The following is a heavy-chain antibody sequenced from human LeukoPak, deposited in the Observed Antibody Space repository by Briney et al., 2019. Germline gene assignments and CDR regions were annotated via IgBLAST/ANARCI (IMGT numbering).Heavy chain of an antibody. CDR1: GFTFSSYW. D-gene: IGHD6-19*01. J-gene: IGHJ4*02. Sequence: GGSLRLSCAASGFTFSSYWMSWVRQAPGKGLEWVANIKQDGSEKYYVDSVKGRFTIPRDNAKNSLYLQMNSLRAEDTAVYYCARSSSGWEGCFDYWGQGTLVTVSS. CDR2: IKQDGSEK. CDR3: ARSSSGWEGCFDY. V-gene: IGHV3-7*01.